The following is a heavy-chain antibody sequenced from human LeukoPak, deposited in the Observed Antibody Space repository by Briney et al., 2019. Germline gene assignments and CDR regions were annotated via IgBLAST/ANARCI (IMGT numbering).Heavy chain of an antibody. V-gene: IGHV3-48*02. CDR1: GFTFSSYS. CDR2: ISSSSSTI. CDR3: ARGAYGDSRYYYYGMDV. D-gene: IGHD4-17*01. Sequence: GGSLRLSCAASGFTFSSYSMNWVRQAPGKGLEWVSYISSSSSTIYYADSVKGRFTISRDNAKNSLYLQMNSLRDEDTAVYYCARGAYGDSRYYYYGMDVWGQGTTVTVSS. J-gene: IGHJ6*02.